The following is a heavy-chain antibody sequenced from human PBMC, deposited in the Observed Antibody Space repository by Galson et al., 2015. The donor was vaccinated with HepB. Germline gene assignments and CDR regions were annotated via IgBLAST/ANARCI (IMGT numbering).Heavy chain of an antibody. CDR1: GFTFSSYG. CDR3: AKRPIGSGYYTAYYYYGMDV. J-gene: IGHJ6*02. CDR2: IWYDGSNK. D-gene: IGHD3-3*01. Sequence: SLRLSCAASGFTFSSYGMHWVRQAPGKGLEWVAVIWYDGSNKYYADSVKGRFTISRDNSKNTLYLQMNSLRAEDTAVYYCAKRPIGSGYYTAYYYYGMDVWGQGTTVTVSS. V-gene: IGHV3-33*06.